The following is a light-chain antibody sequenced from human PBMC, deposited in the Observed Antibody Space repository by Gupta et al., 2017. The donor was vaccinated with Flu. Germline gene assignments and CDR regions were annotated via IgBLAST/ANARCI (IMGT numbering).Light chain of an antibody. CDR2: EVS. J-gene: IGKJ2*02. Sequence: DVVMSQSPLSLSVTLGQAASISCRSSQSLVYKNGITYLTWFQQRPGQSQRRLIYEVSNRDSGVPDRFSGSGSVTDFTLKISRVEAEDVGVYYCTRGTHPWTFGQGTRLEI. V-gene: IGKV2-30*01. CDR3: TRGTHPWT. CDR1: QSLVYKNGITY.